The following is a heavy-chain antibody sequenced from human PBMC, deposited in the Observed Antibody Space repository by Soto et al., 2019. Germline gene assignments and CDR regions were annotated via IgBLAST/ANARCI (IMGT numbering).Heavy chain of an antibody. CDR2: IHYSGST. D-gene: IGHD2-15*01. V-gene: IGHV4-59*08. J-gene: IGHJ5*02. CDR1: GGSINYYY. CDR3: TRRGDCSGGSCYSDSWFDP. Sequence: SETLSLTCTVSGGSINYYYWSWVRQPPGKGLEWIGNIHYSGSTNYNPSLKSRVTISVDTSKNRFSVKLSSVTAADTAVYYCTRRGDCSGGSCYSDSWFDPWGQGNLVTVSS.